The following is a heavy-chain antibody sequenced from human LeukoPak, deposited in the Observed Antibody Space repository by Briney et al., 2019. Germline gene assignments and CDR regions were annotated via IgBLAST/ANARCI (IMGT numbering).Heavy chain of an antibody. Sequence: PGRSLRLSFAASGFTFSSYSMNLVRQAPGKGLELVSSISSSSRYIYYADSVKGRFSISRDDANISLYLQMSRWRDEDTAVYYCARWGQQWLNAFDIWGQGTMVTVSS. J-gene: IGHJ3*02. V-gene: IGHV3-21*01. CDR3: ARWGQQWLNAFDI. CDR1: GFTFSSYS. CDR2: ISSSSRYI. D-gene: IGHD6-19*01.